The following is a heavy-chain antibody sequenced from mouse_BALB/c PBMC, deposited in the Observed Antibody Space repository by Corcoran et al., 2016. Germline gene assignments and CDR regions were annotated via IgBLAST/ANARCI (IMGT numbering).Heavy chain of an antibody. D-gene: IGHD4-1*01. V-gene: IGHV8-8*01. CDR1: GFSLSTSGMG. J-gene: IGHJ2*01. CDR3: ARRVGETGTYYFDS. Sequence: QVTLKESGPGILKPSQTLSLTCSFSGFSLSTSGMGVGWIRQPSGKGLEWLAHIWWDDDKYYNPSLKSQLTISKDTSRNQVFLKITSVDTADTAPSSWARRVGETGTYYFDSWGQGTTLTVSS. CDR2: IWWDDDK.